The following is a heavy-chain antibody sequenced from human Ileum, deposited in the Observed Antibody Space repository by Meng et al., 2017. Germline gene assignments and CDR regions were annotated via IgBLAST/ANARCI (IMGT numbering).Heavy chain of an antibody. CDR1: GGSFSANY. D-gene: IGHD2-21*01. Sequence: QVQLQQWGAGLLKPSETLSLTCVVYGGSFSANYWTWIRQPPGKGLEWIGEIIHSGSTNYKPSLKSRVTISVDTSKTHFSLNLSSLTAADTAVDSCARRRDPAPLWWSLLLLLVYFDYWGQGTLVTVSS. J-gene: IGHJ4*02. V-gene: IGHV4-34*12. CDR3: ARRRDPAPLWWSLLLLLVYFDY. CDR2: IIHSGST.